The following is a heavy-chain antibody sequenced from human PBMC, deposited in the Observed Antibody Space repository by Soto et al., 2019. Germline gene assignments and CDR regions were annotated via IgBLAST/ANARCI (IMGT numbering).Heavy chain of an antibody. CDR3: ARDLHYALDY. CDR1: GFPFSSYP. D-gene: IGHD2-2*01. Sequence: EVQLVESGGVLVQPGGSLRLSCAAYGFPFSSYPMNWVRQVPGKGLEWVSHFGTSDSYIYYADSVKGRFTISRDNAKNLLYLQMNSLRDEDTAVYYCARDLHYALDYWGQGTLVTVSS. V-gene: IGHV3-21*06. J-gene: IGHJ4*02. CDR2: FGTSDSYI.